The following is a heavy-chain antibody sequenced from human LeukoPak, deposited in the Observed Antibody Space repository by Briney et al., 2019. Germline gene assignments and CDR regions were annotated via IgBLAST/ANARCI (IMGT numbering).Heavy chain of an antibody. V-gene: IGHV1-8*03. CDR2: MNPNSGNT. Sequence: ASVKVSCKASGGTFSSYAISWVRQAPGQGLEWMGWMNPNSGNTGYAQKFQGRVTITRNTSISTAYMELSSLRSEDTAVYYCARDLDYYGSGSSIHWYYGMDVWGQGSTVTVSS. CDR1: GGTFSSYA. J-gene: IGHJ6*02. CDR3: ARDLDYYGSGSSIHWYYGMDV. D-gene: IGHD3-10*01.